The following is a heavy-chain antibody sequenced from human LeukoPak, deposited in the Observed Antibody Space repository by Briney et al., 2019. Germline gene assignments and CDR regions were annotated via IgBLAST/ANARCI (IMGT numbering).Heavy chain of an antibody. V-gene: IGHV4-59*01. CDR3: ARVSTYYYDSSGYYQSMDV. D-gene: IGHD3-22*01. J-gene: IGHJ6*02. Sequence: SETLSLTCTVSGGSISSYYWSWIRQPAGKGLEWIGYIYYSGSTNYNPSLKSRVTISVDTSKNQFSLKLSSVTAADTAVYYCARVSTYYYDSSGYYQSMDVWGQGTTVTVSS. CDR2: IYYSGST. CDR1: GGSISSYY.